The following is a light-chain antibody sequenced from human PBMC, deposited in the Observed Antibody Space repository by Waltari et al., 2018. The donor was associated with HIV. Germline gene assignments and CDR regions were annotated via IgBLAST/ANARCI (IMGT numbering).Light chain of an antibody. CDR1: SSNTGNNY. J-gene: IGLJ2*01. Sequence: QSVLTQPPSVSAAPGQQVNISCSGSSSNTGNNYVSWYQQLPGTAPKLLIYDNNERPSGIPDRFSGSKSGTSATLGITGLQTGDEADYYCGTWDSSLSAVVFGGGTKLTVL. CDR2: DNN. V-gene: IGLV1-51*01. CDR3: GTWDSSLSAVV.